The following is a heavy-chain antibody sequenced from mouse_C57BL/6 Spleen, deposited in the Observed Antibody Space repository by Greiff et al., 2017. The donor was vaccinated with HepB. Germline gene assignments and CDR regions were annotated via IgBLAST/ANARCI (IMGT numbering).Heavy chain of an antibody. D-gene: IGHD1-1*01. Sequence: QVQLKESGAELVMPGASVKLSCKASGYTFTSYWMHWVKQRPGQGLEWIGEIDPSDSYTNYNQKFKGKSTLTVDKSSSTAYMQLSSLTSEDSAVYYCARGISNYYGSSYVNFDYWGQGTTLTVSS. CDR2: IDPSDSYT. V-gene: IGHV1-69*01. CDR1: GYTFTSYW. CDR3: ARGISNYYGSSYVNFDY. J-gene: IGHJ2*01.